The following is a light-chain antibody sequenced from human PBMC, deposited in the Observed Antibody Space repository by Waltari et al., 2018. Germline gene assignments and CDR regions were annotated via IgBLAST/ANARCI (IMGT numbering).Light chain of an antibody. J-gene: IGKJ2*01. V-gene: IGKV3-15*01. CDR3: QHYDGWPPSYT. Sequence: DIVMPQSPATLSVSPGERFTLSCRASQSISSNLAWYQKGPGQAPKLLIYGAYNRATGIPARFSGSGSGTEFTLTISSLQSGDFAVYFCQHYDGWPPSYTFGQGTKLEIK. CDR2: GAY. CDR1: QSISSN.